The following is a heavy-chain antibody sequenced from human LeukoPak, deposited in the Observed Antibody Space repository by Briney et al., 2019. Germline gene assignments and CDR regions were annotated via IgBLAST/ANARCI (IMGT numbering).Heavy chain of an antibody. CDR2: IYHSGST. Sequence: PSETLSLTCTVSGYSISGGYYWGWIRQPPGKGLEWIGSIYHSGSTYYNPSLKSRVTISVDTSKNQFSLKLSSVTAADTAVYYCARGDYDFWSGYYYRMYYFDYWGQGTLVTVSS. D-gene: IGHD3-3*01. J-gene: IGHJ4*02. V-gene: IGHV4-38-2*02. CDR3: ARGDYDFWSGYYYRMYYFDY. CDR1: GYSISGGYY.